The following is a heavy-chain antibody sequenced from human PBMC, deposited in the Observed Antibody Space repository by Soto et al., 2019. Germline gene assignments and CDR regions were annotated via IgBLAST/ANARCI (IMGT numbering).Heavy chain of an antibody. V-gene: IGHV4-59*01. CDR2: IYKTGSD. J-gene: IGHJ4*02. Sequence: QVQLQESGPGLVKPSETLSLTCTVSGDSISSNQLGWIRQPPGQGLEWIAYIYKTGSDNYNPSLKSRVTMSMDMAKNQFPLKLSSVTAADTAVYYCARDHYGSLDCWGQGTLVTVSS. CDR1: GDSISSNQ. D-gene: IGHD3-10*01. CDR3: ARDHYGSLDC.